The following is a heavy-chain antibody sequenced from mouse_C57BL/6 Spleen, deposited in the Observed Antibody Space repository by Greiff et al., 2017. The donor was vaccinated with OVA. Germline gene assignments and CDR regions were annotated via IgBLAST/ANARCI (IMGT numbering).Heavy chain of an antibody. CDR1: GYTFTDYY. Sequence: VQLQQSGPVLVKPGASVKMSCKASGYTFTDYYMNWVKQSHGKSLEWIGVINPYNGGTSYNQKFKGKATLTVDKSSSTAYMELNSLTSEDSAVYYCARNAAQADAMDYWGQGTSVTVSA. J-gene: IGHJ4*01. CDR3: ARNAAQADAMDY. V-gene: IGHV1-19*01. D-gene: IGHD3-2*02. CDR2: INPYNGGT.